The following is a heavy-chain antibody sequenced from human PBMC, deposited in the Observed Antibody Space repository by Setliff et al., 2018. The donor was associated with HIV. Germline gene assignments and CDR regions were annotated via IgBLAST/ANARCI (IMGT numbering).Heavy chain of an antibody. J-gene: IGHJ4*02. V-gene: IGHV3-20*04. CDR1: GFTFSSYM. CDR3: ATLWMRGGYFDT. Sequence: GSLRLSCAASGFTFSSYMMSWVRQAPGKGLEWVSGINWNGGSTGYADSVKGRFTISRDNAKNTVYLQMNSLRPEDTAVYYCATLWMRGGYFDTWGQGTLVTVSS. CDR2: INWNGGST. D-gene: IGHD2-15*01.